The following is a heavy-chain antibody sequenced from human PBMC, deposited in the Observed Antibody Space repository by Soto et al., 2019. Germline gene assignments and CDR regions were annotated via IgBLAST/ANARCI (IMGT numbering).Heavy chain of an antibody. D-gene: IGHD2-2*01. CDR2: INPSGGST. CDR1: GYTFTSYY. CDR3: ARDRYPCSSTSCYADAFDI. Sequence: GASVKVSCKASGYTFTSYYMHWVRQAPGQGLEWMGVINPSGGSTSYAQKFQGRVTMTRDTSTSTVYMELSSLRSEDTAVYYCARDRYPCSSTSCYADAFDIWGQGTMVTVS. J-gene: IGHJ3*02. V-gene: IGHV1-46*03.